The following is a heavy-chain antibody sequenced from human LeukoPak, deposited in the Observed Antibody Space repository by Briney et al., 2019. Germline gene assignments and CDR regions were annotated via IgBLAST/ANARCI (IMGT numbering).Heavy chain of an antibody. CDR2: ISAYNGNT. CDR1: GYTFTSYG. D-gene: IGHD7-27*01. J-gene: IGHJ4*02. V-gene: IGHV1-18*01. Sequence: ASVKVSCKASGYTFTSYGISWVRQAPGQGLEWMGWISAYNGNTDYAQKIQGRATMTTDTSTSTAYMELRSLRSDDTAVYYCARGAPTGDVDYWGQGTLVTVSS. CDR3: ARGAPTGDVDY.